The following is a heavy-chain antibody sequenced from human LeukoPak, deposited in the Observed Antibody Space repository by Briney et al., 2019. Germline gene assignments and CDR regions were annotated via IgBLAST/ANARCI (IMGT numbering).Heavy chain of an antibody. D-gene: IGHD5-12*01. CDR1: GGSFSGYY. V-gene: IGHV4-34*01. Sequence: SETLSLTCAVYGGSFSGYYWRWIRQPPGKGLEWIGEVNHSGSTNYNPSLKSRVTISVDTSKNQFSLKLSSVTAADTAVYYCARGRRVATPGTWFDPWGQGTLVTVSS. CDR3: ARGRRVATPGTWFDP. CDR2: VNHSGST. J-gene: IGHJ5*02.